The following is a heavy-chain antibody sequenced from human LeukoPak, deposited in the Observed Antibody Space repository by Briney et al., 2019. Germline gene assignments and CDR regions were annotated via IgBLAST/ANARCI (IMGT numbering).Heavy chain of an antibody. CDR2: ISYSSSYI. V-gene: IGHV3-48*02. J-gene: IGHJ4*02. D-gene: IGHD2/OR15-2a*01. CDR3: TRGSYNDYFFDS. Sequence: GGSLRLSCGASGFIFSTYSMNWVRQAPGKGLEWVSYISYSSSYIYYADSVKGRFTISRDNAKNSLYLQMNSLRDEDTALYYCTRGSYNDYFFDSWGQGTLVSVSS. CDR1: GFIFSTYS.